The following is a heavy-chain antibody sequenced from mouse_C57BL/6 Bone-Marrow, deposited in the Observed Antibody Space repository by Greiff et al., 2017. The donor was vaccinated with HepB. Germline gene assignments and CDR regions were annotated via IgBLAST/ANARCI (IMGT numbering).Heavy chain of an antibody. CDR3: ARGYNYYGSSRFDY. CDR2: IHPNSGST. J-gene: IGHJ2*01. D-gene: IGHD1-1*01. CDR1: GYTFTSYW. V-gene: IGHV1-64*01. Sequence: QVQLQQPGAELVKPGASVKLSCKASGYTFTSYWMHWVKQRPGQGLEWIGMIHPNSGSTNYNEKFKSKATLTVDKSSSTAYMQLSSLTSEDSAVYYCARGYNYYGSSRFDYWGQGTTLTVSS.